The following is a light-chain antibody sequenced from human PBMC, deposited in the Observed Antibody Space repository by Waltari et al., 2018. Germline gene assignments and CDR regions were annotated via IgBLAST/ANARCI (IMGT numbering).Light chain of an antibody. CDR3: QQYYDTPYS. CDR2: WAS. Sequence: DIVMTQSPDSLAVSLGERATINCKSSQNILYSHNNKNYLAWYQQRPGQPPKLLIYWASTRESGVPDRVSGSGSGTDFTLTISSLQAEDVAVYYCQQYYDTPYSFGQGTKLEIK. V-gene: IGKV4-1*01. CDR1: QNILYSHNNKNY. J-gene: IGKJ2*03.